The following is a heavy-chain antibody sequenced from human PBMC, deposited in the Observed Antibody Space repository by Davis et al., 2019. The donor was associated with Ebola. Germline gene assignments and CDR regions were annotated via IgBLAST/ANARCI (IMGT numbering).Heavy chain of an antibody. Sequence: AASVKVSCKASGYTFTSYYMHWVRQAPGQGLEWMGIINPSGGSTSYAQKFQGRVTMTRDTSTSTVYMELSSLRSEDTAVYYCARDRGLMVYATNWFDPWGRGTLVTVSS. CDR3: ARDRGLMVYATNWFDP. J-gene: IGHJ5*02. V-gene: IGHV1-46*01. D-gene: IGHD2-8*01. CDR1: GYTFTSYY. CDR2: INPSGGST.